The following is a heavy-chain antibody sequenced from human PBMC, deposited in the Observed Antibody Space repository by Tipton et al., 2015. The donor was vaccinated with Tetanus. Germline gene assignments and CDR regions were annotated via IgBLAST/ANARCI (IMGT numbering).Heavy chain of an antibody. CDR2: ISNGNP. CDR1: GASIRSYY. V-gene: IGHV4-4*07. Sequence: TLSLTCSVSGASIRSYYWSWIRQPVGKGLEWIGHISNGNPDYSPSLKNRVTLSVDTSKNEFSLKLHSVTAADTAVYYCARGITDGYNRRLDYWGQGTLVAVSP. CDR3: ARGITDGYNRRLDY. D-gene: IGHD5-24*01. J-gene: IGHJ4*02.